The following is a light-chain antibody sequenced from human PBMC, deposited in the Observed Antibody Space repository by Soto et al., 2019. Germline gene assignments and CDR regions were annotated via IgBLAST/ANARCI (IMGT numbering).Light chain of an antibody. Sequence: QAVVTQPPSASASLGASVTLTCTLSSGYSNYKVDWYQQRPGKGPRFVMRVGTGGSVGSKGDGIPDRFSVLGSGLNRYLTIRNIQEEDESDYHCGADHGSGSTWVFGGGTQLTVL. J-gene: IGLJ2*01. CDR1: SGYSNYK. V-gene: IGLV9-49*01. CDR2: VGTGGSVG. CDR3: GADHGSGSTWV.